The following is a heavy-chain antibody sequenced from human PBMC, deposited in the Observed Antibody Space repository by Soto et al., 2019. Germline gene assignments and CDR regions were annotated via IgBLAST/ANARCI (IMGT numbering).Heavy chain of an antibody. D-gene: IGHD1-7*01. CDR3: ARGRDWNYQISLNRQSNWFDP. V-gene: IGHV4-34*01. CDR2: INHSGST. CDR1: GGSFSGYY. J-gene: IGHJ5*02. Sequence: QVQLQQWGAGLLKPSETLSLTCAVYGGSFSGYYWSWIRQPPGKGLEWIGEINHSGSTNYNPSLKSRVTISVDTSKNQFSLKLSSVTAADTAVYYCARGRDWNYQISLNRQSNWFDPWGQGTLVTVSS.